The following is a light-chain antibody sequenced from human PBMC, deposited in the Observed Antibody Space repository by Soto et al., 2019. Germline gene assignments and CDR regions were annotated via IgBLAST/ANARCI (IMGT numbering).Light chain of an antibody. J-gene: IGLJ1*01. Sequence: QSALTQPASVSGSPGQSIAISCTGSSSDVGFYKYVSWYQQHPGEVPKLIIFEVSNRPSGVSNRFSGSKSGNTASLTISGLQAEDEAAYYCSSYTTSSTRVFGTGTKLTV. CDR2: EVS. V-gene: IGLV2-14*01. CDR3: SSYTTSSTRV. CDR1: SSDVGFYKY.